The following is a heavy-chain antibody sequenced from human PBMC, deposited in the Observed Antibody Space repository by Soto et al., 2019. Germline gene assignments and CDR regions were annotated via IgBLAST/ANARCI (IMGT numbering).Heavy chain of an antibody. V-gene: IGHV6-1*01. J-gene: IGHJ4*02. D-gene: IGHD2-15*01. CDR1: GDSVSSNSAA. Sequence: SQTLSLTCAISGDSVSSNSAAWNWIRQSPSRGLEWLGRTYYRSKWYNDYAVSVKSRITINPDTSKSQFSLQLNSVTPEDTAVYYCARDPGYCSGGSCYRYFDYWGQGTLVTVSS. CDR3: ARDPGYCSGGSCYRYFDY. CDR2: TYYRSKWYN.